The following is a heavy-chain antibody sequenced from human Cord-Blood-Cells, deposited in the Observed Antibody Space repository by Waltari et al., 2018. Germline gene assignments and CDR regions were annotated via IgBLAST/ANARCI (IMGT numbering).Heavy chain of an antibody. Sequence: VQLVQSGAGVKKPGSSVKVSCKASGGNFSRYENRWVRPAPGQGLEWMGRIIPILGIANYAQKFQGRVTITADKSTSTAYMELSSLRSEDTAVYYCARGQGYNWNVFDYWGQGTLVTVSS. CDR1: GGNFSRYE. D-gene: IGHD1-1*01. CDR2: IIPILGIA. CDR3: ARGQGYNWNVFDY. V-gene: IGHV1-69*09. J-gene: IGHJ4*02.